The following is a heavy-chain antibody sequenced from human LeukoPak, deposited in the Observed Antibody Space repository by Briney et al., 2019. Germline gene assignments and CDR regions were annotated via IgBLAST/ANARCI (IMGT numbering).Heavy chain of an antibody. Sequence: PSETLSLTCTVSGGSISSHYWSWIRQPPGKGLEWIGYIYYSGSTNYNPSLKSRVTISVDTSKNQFSLKLSSVTAADTAVYYCARDRYYDSSGDAFDIWGQGTMVTVSS. CDR1: GGSISSHY. J-gene: IGHJ3*02. V-gene: IGHV4-59*11. D-gene: IGHD3-22*01. CDR3: ARDRYYDSSGDAFDI. CDR2: IYYSGST.